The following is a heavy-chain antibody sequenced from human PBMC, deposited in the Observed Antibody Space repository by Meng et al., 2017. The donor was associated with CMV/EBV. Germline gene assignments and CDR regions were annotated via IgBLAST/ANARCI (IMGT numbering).Heavy chain of an antibody. CDR1: GGTFSSYA. CDR3: ARGREPAARLDYYGMDI. J-gene: IGHJ6*02. Sequence: SVKVSCKASGGTFSSYAISSVRQAPGQGLEWMGGIIPIFGTANYAQKFQGRVTITTDESTSTAYMELSSLRSEDTAVYYCARGREPAARLDYYGMDIWGQGTTVTVSS. CDR2: IIPIFGTA. V-gene: IGHV1-69*05. D-gene: IGHD2-2*01.